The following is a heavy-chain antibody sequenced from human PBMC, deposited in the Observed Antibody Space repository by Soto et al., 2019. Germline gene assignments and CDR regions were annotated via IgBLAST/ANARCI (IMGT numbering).Heavy chain of an antibody. CDR3: ARGGDYYDSSGYQTSYFDY. V-gene: IGHV3-30-3*01. J-gene: IGHJ4*02. CDR1: GCTFSSYA. CDR2: ISYDGSNK. Sequence: PGGSLRHSGAASGCTFSSYAMHWVRQAPSKGLEWVAVISYDGSNKYYADSVKGRFTISRDNSKNTLYLQMNSLRAEDTAVYYCARGGDYYDSSGYQTSYFDYWGQGTLVTVSS. D-gene: IGHD3-22*01.